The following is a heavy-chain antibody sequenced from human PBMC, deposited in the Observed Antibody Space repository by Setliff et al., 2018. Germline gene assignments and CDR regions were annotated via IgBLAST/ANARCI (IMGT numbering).Heavy chain of an antibody. CDR2: IKQDGSEE. V-gene: IGHV3-7*01. Sequence: PGGSLRLSCAASGFIFSTYWMSWVRQAPGKGLEWVANIKQDGSEEYYVDSVKGRFTISRDNAKNSLYLQMNSLRPEDTAVYYCARTCSGSGCYAGLESWGQGTPVTVSS. CDR3: ARTCSGSGCYAGLES. J-gene: IGHJ4*02. CDR1: GFIFSTYW. D-gene: IGHD2-15*01.